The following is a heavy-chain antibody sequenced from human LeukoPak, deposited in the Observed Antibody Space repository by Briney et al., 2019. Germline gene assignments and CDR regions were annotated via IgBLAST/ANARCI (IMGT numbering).Heavy chain of an antibody. CDR1: GYTFTGYY. CDR2: INPNSGGT. V-gene: IGHV1-2*02. J-gene: IGHJ4*02. CDR3: ARTTDSSSLDY. D-gene: IGHD6-6*01. Sequence: ASVKVSCKASGYTFTGYYMHWVRQAPGQGLEWMGWINPNSGGTNYAQKFQGRVTMTTDTSTSTAYMELRSLRSDDTAVYYCARTTDSSSLDYWGQGTLVTVSS.